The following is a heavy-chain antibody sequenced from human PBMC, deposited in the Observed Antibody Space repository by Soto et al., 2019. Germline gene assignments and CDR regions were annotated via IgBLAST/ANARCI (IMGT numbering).Heavy chain of an antibody. J-gene: IGHJ4*02. V-gene: IGHV4-4*02. CDR3: AREFDSSGYYAQFDY. Sequence: PSETLSLTCAVSGDSISSTSWWSWVRRPPGKGLEWIGEIYHSGNTKYNPSLKSRVTISVDTSKNQFSLKLSSVTAADTAVYYCAREFDSSGYYAQFDYWGQGTLVTVSS. D-gene: IGHD3-22*01. CDR1: GDSISSTSW. CDR2: IYHSGNT.